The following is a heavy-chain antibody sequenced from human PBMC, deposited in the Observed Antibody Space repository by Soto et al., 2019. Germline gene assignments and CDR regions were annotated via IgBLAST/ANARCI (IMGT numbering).Heavy chain of an antibody. Sequence: GASVKVSCKASGGTFNSYTISWVRQAPGQGLEWMGRIIPILGIANYAQKFQGRVTITADKSTSTAYMELSSLRSEDTAVYYCAGLLGGIAVADYWGQGTLVTVSS. CDR3: AGLLGGIAVADY. CDR1: GGTFNSYT. V-gene: IGHV1-69*02. CDR2: IIPILGIA. D-gene: IGHD6-19*01. J-gene: IGHJ4*02.